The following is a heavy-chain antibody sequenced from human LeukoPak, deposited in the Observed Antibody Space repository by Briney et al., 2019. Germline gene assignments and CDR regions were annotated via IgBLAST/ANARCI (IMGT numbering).Heavy chain of an antibody. J-gene: IGHJ4*02. V-gene: IGHV1-18*01. CDR1: VGTFTIYG. CDR2: ISAYNGNT. CDR3: ARESDIAARARLSDY. Sequence: ASVTVSFTASVGTFTIYGISWGRQAPGQGLEWMGWISAYNGNTNYAQKLQGRVTMTTDTSTSTAYMELRSLRSDGTAVYYCARESDIAARARLSDYWGQGTLVTVSS. D-gene: IGHD6-13*01.